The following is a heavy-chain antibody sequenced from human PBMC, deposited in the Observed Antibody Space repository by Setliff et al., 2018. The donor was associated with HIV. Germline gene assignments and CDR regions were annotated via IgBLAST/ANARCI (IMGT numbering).Heavy chain of an antibody. V-gene: IGHV4-59*11. J-gene: IGHJ4*02. CDR1: GASSSSHY. Sequence: PSETLSLTCTVSGASSSSHYWSWIRQPPGKAPEWIGYVYNSGTTKYNPSLKSRVTISVDTSKNQFSLRLNSVTAADTAVYYCARGRFVGFDYWGQGTLVTVSS. CDR3: ARGRFVGFDY. D-gene: IGHD3-16*02. CDR2: VYNSGTT.